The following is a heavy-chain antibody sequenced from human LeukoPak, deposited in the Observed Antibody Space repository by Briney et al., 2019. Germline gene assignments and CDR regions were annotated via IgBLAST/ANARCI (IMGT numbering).Heavy chain of an antibody. D-gene: IGHD2-15*01. Sequence: GGSLRLSCAASGFSVSNNYMSWVRQAPGKGLEWVSVIYSGGSTFYSDSVKGRFTISRDNSKNTLYLQMNSLRAEDTAVYYCASDSYSPEYFQHWGQGTLVTVSS. V-gene: IGHV3-66*01. CDR3: ASDSYSPEYFQH. J-gene: IGHJ1*01. CDR2: IYSGGST. CDR1: GFSVSNNY.